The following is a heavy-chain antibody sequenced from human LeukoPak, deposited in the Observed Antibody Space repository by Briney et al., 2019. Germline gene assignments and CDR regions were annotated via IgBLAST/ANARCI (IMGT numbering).Heavy chain of an antibody. D-gene: IGHD2-2*01. CDR3: ARADCSGSTCYLRHSWFDP. CDR1: GFTLSTFD. V-gene: IGHV3-21*06. Sequence: GGSLRLSCAASGFTLSTFDMNWVRQAPGKGLEWVSSISTSSRYIYYRDSVKGRFTIPRDDAKNSLYLQMNSLTVEDTAVYYCARADCSGSTCYLRHSWFDPWGQGTLVTVSS. J-gene: IGHJ5*02. CDR2: ISTSSRYI.